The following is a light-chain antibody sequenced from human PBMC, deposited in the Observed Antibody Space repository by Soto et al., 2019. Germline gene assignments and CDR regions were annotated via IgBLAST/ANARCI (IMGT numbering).Light chain of an antibody. CDR2: DNH. J-gene: IGLJ2*01. Sequence: QSVLTQPPSVSAASGQKVSISCSGSTSNIGTYYVSWYQHLPGTAPTLLIYDNHKRPSGISDRFSGSKSGTSATLDITGLQAGDEADYYCGTWDNGLTSVTFGGGTKLTVL. V-gene: IGLV1-51*01. CDR1: TSNIGTYY. CDR3: GTWDNGLTSVT.